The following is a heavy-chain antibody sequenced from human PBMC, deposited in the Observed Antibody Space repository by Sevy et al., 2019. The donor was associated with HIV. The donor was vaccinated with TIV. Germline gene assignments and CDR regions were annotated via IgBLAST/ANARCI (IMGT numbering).Heavy chain of an antibody. CDR2: IYHSGST. Sequence: SETLSLTCAVSGYSISSGYYWGWIRQPPGKGLEWIGSIYHSGSTYYNASLKSLVTISVDTSKNQFSLKLSSVTAADTAVYYCARHILRFRTEGEFDYWGQGTLVSVSS. J-gene: IGHJ4*02. CDR3: ARHILRFRTEGEFDY. V-gene: IGHV4-38-2*01. CDR1: GYSISSGYY. D-gene: IGHD5-12*01.